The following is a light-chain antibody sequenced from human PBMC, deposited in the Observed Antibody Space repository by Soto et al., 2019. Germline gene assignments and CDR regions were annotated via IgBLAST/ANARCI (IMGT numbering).Light chain of an antibody. Sequence: QSALTQPRSVSGSPGHSVTISCTGTSSDVGGYNYVSWYQQHPGKAPKLMIYDVSKRPSGVPDRFSGSKSGNTASLTISGLQAEDEAGYCCCSYAGSYTYVFGTGTKVTVL. CDR2: DVS. CDR3: CSYAGSYTYV. J-gene: IGLJ1*01. V-gene: IGLV2-11*01. CDR1: SSDVGGYNY.